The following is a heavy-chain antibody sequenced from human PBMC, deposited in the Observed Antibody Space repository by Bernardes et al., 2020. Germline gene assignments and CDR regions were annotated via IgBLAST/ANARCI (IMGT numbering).Heavy chain of an antibody. CDR2: IYYSGST. J-gene: IGHJ3*02. V-gene: IGHV4-61*01. CDR1: GGSVSSGSYY. CDR3: ATRRRGPRSFDI. Sequence: SEPLSLTCTVSGGSVSSGSYYWSWLLQPPGKGLEWIGYIYYSGSTNYNPSLKSRVTISVDTSKNQFSLKLSSVTAADTAVYYCATRRRGPRSFDIWGQGTMVSVSS. D-gene: IGHD3-10*01.